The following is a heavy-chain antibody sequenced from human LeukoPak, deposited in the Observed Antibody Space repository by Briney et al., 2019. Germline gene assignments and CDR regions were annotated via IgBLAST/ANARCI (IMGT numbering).Heavy chain of an antibody. V-gene: IGHV3-23*01. CDR1: GFTFSSDG. CDR3: AKDWLGAGYSSSWYYFDY. J-gene: IGHJ4*02. Sequence: QPGGSLRLSCAASGFTFSSDGMSWVRQAPGKGLEWVSAISGSGGSTYYADSVKGRFTISRDNSKNTLYLQMNSLRAEDTAVYYCAKDWLGAGYSSSWYYFDYWGQGTLVTVSS. CDR2: ISGSGGST. D-gene: IGHD6-13*01.